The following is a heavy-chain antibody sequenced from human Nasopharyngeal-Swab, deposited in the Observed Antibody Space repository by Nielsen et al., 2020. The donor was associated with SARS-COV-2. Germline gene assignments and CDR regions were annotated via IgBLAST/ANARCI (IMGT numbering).Heavy chain of an antibody. Sequence: GESLKISCAASGLTFSSYAMHWVRQAPGKGLEWVAVISYDGSNKYYADSVKGRFTISRDNSKNTLYLQMNSLRAEDTAVYYCARRAVVAALYNWFDPWGQGTLVTVSS. J-gene: IGHJ5*02. V-gene: IGHV3-30-3*01. CDR1: GLTFSSYA. CDR3: ARRAVVAALYNWFDP. CDR2: ISYDGSNK. D-gene: IGHD2-15*01.